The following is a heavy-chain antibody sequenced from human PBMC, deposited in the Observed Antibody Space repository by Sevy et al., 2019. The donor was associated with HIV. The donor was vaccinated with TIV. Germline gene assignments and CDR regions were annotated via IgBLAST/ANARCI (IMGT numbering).Heavy chain of an antibody. CDR1: GFTFSNAW. Sequence: GGSLRLSCAASGFTFSNAWMSWVRQAPGKGLEWVGRIKSKTDGGTTDYAAPVKGRFTISRDDSKNTLYLQMNSLKTEDTAVYYCTTVFSYYASSGNYDAFDIWGQGTMVTVS. CDR2: IKSKTDGGTT. J-gene: IGHJ3*02. V-gene: IGHV3-15*01. D-gene: IGHD3-22*01. CDR3: TTVFSYYASSGNYDAFDI.